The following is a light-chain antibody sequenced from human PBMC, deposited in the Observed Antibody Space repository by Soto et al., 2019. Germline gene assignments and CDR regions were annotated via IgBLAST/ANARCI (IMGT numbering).Light chain of an antibody. J-gene: IGKJ1*01. CDR3: QQYYSYWT. CDR1: QSIGRW. CDR2: DAS. Sequence: DIQMTQSPSTLSASVGDTVTVTCRASQSIGRWLAWYQQKPGKAPKLLLFDASTLENGVPARFSGSRSGPEFSLTISSLQPDDFATCYCQQYYSYWTFGQGTKVEIK. V-gene: IGKV1-5*01.